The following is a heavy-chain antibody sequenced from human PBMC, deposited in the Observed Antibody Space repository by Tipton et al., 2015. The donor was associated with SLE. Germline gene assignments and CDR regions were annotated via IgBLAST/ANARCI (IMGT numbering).Heavy chain of an antibody. CDR2: IRYDGSNK. V-gene: IGHV3-33*01. CDR1: GFTFSSYG. D-gene: IGHD6-19*01. Sequence: RSLRLSCAASGFTFSSYGMHWVRQAPGKGLEWVAFIRYDGSNKYYADSVKGRFTISRDNSKNTLYLQMNSLRAEDTAVYYCARDRYSSGWYYFDYWGQGTLVTVSS. J-gene: IGHJ4*02. CDR3: ARDRYSSGWYYFDY.